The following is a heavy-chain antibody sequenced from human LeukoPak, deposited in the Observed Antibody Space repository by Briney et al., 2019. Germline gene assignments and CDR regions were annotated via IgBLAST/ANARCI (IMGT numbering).Heavy chain of an antibody. D-gene: IGHD4-23*01. J-gene: IGHJ6*03. CDR1: GGSFSGYY. CDR2: INHSGST. Sequence: SETLSLTCAVYGGSFSGYYWSWIRQPLGKGLERIGEINHSGSTNYNPSLKSRVTISVDTSKNQFSLKLSSVTAADTAVYYCARGPSHETMVVTPGSLYYYYMDVWGKGTTVTVSS. V-gene: IGHV4-34*01. CDR3: ARGPSHETMVVTPGSLYYYYMDV.